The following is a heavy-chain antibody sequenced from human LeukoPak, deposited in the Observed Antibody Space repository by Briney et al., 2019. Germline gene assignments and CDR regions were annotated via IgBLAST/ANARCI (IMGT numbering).Heavy chain of an antibody. CDR3: AKDAQRGFDYSNSLEK. CDR1: KFLFSHFG. V-gene: IGHV3-33*06. D-gene: IGHD4-11*01. CDR2: IWSDGSNR. Sequence: GGSLRLSCAASKFLFSHFGMHWVRQAPGKGLGWVAVIWSDGSNRYYADSVKGRFTVSRDNSHNTVYLQMNDLRPEDTAVYYCAKDAQRGFDYSNSLEKWGQGTLVTVSS. J-gene: IGHJ4*02.